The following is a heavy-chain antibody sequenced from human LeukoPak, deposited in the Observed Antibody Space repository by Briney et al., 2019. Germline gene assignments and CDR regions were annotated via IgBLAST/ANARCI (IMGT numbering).Heavy chain of an antibody. CDR1: GGSISSSRSY. CDR2: IYYSGSA. CDR3: ARFSPHYYDSSGYFP. V-gene: IGHV4-39*01. Sequence: SETLSLTCTVSGGSISSSRSYWGWIRQPPGKGLEWIASIYYSGSAYYNPSLKSRVTMSVDTSKNQFSLKLSSVTAADTAVYYCARFSPHYYDSSGYFPWGQGTLVTVSS. J-gene: IGHJ5*02. D-gene: IGHD3-22*01.